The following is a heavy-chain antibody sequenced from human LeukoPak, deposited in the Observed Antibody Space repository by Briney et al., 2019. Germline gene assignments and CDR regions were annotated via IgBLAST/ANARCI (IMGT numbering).Heavy chain of an antibody. D-gene: IGHD2-2*01. CDR3: ASSGNIVVVPAAIPRKNCYYMDV. CDR2: IIPIFGTA. V-gene: IGHV1-69*01. J-gene: IGHJ6*03. CDR1: GGTFSSYA. Sequence: VASVKVSCKASGGTFSSYAISWVRRAPGQGLEWMGGIIPIFGTANYAQKFQGRVTITADESTSTAYMELSSLRSEDTAVYYCASSGNIVVVPAAIPRKNCYYMDVRGKGTTVTVSS.